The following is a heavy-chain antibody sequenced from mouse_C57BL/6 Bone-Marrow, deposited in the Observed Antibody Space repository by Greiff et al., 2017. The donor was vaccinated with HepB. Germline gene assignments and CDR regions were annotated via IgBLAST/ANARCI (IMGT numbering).Heavy chain of an antibody. CDR3: ATIYYGSSPYAMDY. CDR1: GYTFTDYN. Sequence: VQLKQSGPELVKPGASVKIPCKASGYTFTDYNMDWVKQSHGKSLEWIGDINPNNGGTIYNQKFKGKATLTVDKSSSTAYMELRSLTSEDTAVYYCATIYYGSSPYAMDYWGQGTSVTVSS. D-gene: IGHD1-1*01. J-gene: IGHJ4*01. CDR2: INPNNGGT. V-gene: IGHV1-18*01.